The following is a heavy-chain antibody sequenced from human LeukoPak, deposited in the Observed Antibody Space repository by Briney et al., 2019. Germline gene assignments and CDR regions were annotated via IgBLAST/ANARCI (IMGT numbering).Heavy chain of an antibody. J-gene: IGHJ4*02. CDR3: ARVRDNGSYWDPVDY. D-gene: IGHD1-26*01. Sequence: GGSLRLSCAASGFTFSSYAMNGVRQAPGKGLEWVAVISYDGSNKYYADSVKGRFTISRDNSKNTLYLQMNSLRAEDTAVYYCARVRDNGSYWDPVDYWGQGTLVTVSS. CDR2: ISYDGSNK. CDR1: GFTFSSYA. V-gene: IGHV3-30-3*01.